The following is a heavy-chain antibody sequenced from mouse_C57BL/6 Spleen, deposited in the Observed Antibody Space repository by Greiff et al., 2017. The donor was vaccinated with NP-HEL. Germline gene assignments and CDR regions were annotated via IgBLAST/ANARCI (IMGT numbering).Heavy chain of an antibody. V-gene: IGHV2-9-1*01. J-gene: IGHJ4*01. CDR2: IWTGGGT. D-gene: IGHD2-4*01. CDR1: GFSLTSYA. Sequence: QVQLQQSGPGLVAPSQSLSITCTVSGFSLTSYAISWVRQPPGKGLEWLGVIWTGGGTNYNSALKSRLSISKDNSKSQVFLKMNSLQTDDTARYYCARKADYDEGDAMDYWGQGTSVTVSS. CDR3: ARKADYDEGDAMDY.